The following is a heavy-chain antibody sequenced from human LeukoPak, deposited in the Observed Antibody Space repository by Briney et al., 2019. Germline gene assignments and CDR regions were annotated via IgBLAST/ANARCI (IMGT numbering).Heavy chain of an antibody. Sequence: EGSLILSCAAPGVTFDNYGMSWVRQTPGKGLGCGLGINWNGGSTGYADSVKGRFTITRDNAKNSLYLQMNRLRAEDTALYYCARDDRAEGEYYFDYWGQGTLVTVSS. CDR3: ARDDRAEGEYYFDY. J-gene: IGHJ4*02. CDR2: INWNGGST. D-gene: IGHD3-16*01. CDR1: GVTFDNYG. V-gene: IGHV3-20*04.